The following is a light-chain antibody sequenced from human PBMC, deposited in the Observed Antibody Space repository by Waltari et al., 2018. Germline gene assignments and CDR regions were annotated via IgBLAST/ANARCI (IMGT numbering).Light chain of an antibody. V-gene: IGKV3-20*01. CDR2: GAS. J-gene: IGKJ1*01. CDR3: QHYVRLPAT. CDR1: QSISRS. Sequence: SCRASQSISRSLAWYQHKPGQAPRLLIYGASSRATGSPDRFSGSGSGTDFSLTISRLQPEDFAVYYCQHYVRLPATFGQGTKVDIK.